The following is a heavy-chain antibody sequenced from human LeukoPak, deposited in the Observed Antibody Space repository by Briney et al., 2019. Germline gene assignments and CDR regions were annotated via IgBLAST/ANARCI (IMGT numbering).Heavy chain of an antibody. CDR2: INPSGGST. J-gene: IGHJ6*03. CDR3: ARGHCSSTSCYFSGPNYYYYYMDV. Sequence: ASVKVSCKASGYTFTSYYMHWVRQAPGQGLEWMGIINPSGGSTSYAQKFQGRVTMTRDTSTSTVYMGLSSLRSEDTAVYYCARGHCSSTSCYFSGPNYYYYYMDVWGKGTTVTVSS. V-gene: IGHV1-46*01. D-gene: IGHD2-2*01. CDR1: GYTFTSYY.